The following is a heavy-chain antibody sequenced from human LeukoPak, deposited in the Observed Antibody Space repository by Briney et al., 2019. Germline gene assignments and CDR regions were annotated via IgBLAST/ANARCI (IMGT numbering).Heavy chain of an antibody. CDR1: GYIFNNAW. CDR2: IKSKTDGGTI. J-gene: IGHJ6*02. D-gene: IGHD3-22*01. V-gene: IGHV3-15*01. CDR3: ARGIRAVVVIRTEGAGYYYYGMDV. Sequence: GGSLRLSCAASGYIFNNAWMSWVRQAPGKGLEWVGRIKSKTDGGTIDYAAPVKGRFTISGDDSKNTLYLQMNSLKTEDTAVYYCARGIRAVVVIRTEGAGYYYYGMDVWGQGTTVTVSS.